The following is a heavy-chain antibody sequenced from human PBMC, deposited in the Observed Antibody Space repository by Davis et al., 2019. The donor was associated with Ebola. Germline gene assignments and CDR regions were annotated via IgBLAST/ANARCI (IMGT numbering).Heavy chain of an antibody. D-gene: IGHD3-22*01. CDR2: IYYSGRT. Sequence: SETLSLTCTVSGGSISSYYWSWIRQPPGQGLEWIGYIYYSGRTNYNSSLKSRVTISVDNSKNHFFLKLSSVTAADTAVYYWGRKGGYYYARSGYYIIDAFDIWGQGTMFTVSS. CDR3: GRKGGYYYARSGYYIIDAFDI. V-gene: IGHV4-59*01. CDR1: GGSISSYY. J-gene: IGHJ3*02.